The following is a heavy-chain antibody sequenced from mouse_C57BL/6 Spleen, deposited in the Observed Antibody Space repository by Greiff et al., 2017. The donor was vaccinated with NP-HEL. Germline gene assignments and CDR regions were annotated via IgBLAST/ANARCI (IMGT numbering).Heavy chain of an antibody. Sequence: EVHLVESGGDLVKPGGSLKLSCAASGFTFSSYGMSWVRQTPDKRLEWVATISSGGSYTYYPDSVKGRFTISRDNAKNTLYLQMSSLKSEDTAMYYCASLTTVVGDWYFDVWGTGTTVTVSS. CDR1: GFTFSSYG. D-gene: IGHD1-1*01. V-gene: IGHV5-6*01. CDR3: ASLTTVVGDWYFDV. CDR2: ISSGGSYT. J-gene: IGHJ1*03.